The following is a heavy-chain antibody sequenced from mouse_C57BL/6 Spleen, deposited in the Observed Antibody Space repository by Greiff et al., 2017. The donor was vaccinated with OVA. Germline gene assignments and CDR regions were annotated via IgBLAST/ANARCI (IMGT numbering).Heavy chain of an antibody. J-gene: IGHJ2*01. CDR1: GYTFTSYW. CDR3: TAANWDLYYFDY. CDR2: IYPGNSDT. V-gene: IGHV1-5*01. D-gene: IGHD4-1*01. Sequence: VQLQQSGTVLARPGASVKMSCKTSGYTFTSYWMHWVKQRPGQGLEWIGAIYPGNSDTSYNQKFKGKAKLTAVTSASTAYMELSSLTNEDSAVYYCTAANWDLYYFDYWGQGTTLTVSS.